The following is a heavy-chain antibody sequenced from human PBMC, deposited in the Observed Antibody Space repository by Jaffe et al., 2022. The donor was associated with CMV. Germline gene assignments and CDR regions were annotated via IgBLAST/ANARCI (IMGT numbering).Heavy chain of an antibody. CDR2: INPNSGGT. J-gene: IGHJ6*02. D-gene: IGHD5-12*01. Sequence: QVQLVQSGAEVKKPGASVKVSCKASGYTFTGYYMHWVRQAPGQGLEWMGWINPNSGGTNYAQKFQGRVTMTRDTSISTAYMELSRLRSDDTAVYYCAREKRGYSGYDPSPYYYGMDVWGQGTTVTVSS. CDR1: GYTFTGYY. V-gene: IGHV1-2*02. CDR3: AREKRGYSGYDPSPYYYGMDV.